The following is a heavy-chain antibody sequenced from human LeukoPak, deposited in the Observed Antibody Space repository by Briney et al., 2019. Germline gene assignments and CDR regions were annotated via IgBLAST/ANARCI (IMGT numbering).Heavy chain of an antibody. D-gene: IGHD4-17*01. CDR3: ARDRGYGDPYYFDY. CDR2: IYYSGST. Sequence: SETLSLTCTVSGGSISSYYWSWIRQPPGKGLEWIGYIYYSGSTNYNPSLKSRVTISVDTSKNQFSLKLSSVTAADTAVYYCARDRGYGDPYYFDYWGQGTLVTVSS. CDR1: GGSISSYY. V-gene: IGHV4-59*01. J-gene: IGHJ4*02.